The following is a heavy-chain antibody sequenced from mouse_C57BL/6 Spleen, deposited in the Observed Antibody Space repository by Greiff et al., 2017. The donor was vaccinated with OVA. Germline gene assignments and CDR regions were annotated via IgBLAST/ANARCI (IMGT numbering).Heavy chain of an antibody. CDR3: ASLWLRYFDV. D-gene: IGHD2-2*01. Sequence: EVQVVESGGGLVQPGGSLSLSCAASGFTFTDYYMSWVRQPPGKALEWLGFIRNKANGYTTEYSASVKGRFTISRDNSQSILYLQMNALRAEDSATYYCASLWLRYFDVWGTGTTVTVSS. CDR2: IRNKANGYTT. J-gene: IGHJ1*03. CDR1: GFTFTDYY. V-gene: IGHV7-3*01.